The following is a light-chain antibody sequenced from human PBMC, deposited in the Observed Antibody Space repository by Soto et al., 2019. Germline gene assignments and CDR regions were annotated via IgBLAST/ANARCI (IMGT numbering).Light chain of an antibody. CDR2: EVS. J-gene: IGLJ1*01. CDR3: CSYAGSSTHV. CDR1: SSDVGSYNF. Sequence: QSALTQPASVSGSPGQSITISCTGTSSDVGSYNFVSWYQRHPGNAPKLMIYEVSKRPSGVSNRFSGSKSGNTASLTISGLRAEDEADYYCCSYAGSSTHVFGTGTQLTVL. V-gene: IGLV2-23*02.